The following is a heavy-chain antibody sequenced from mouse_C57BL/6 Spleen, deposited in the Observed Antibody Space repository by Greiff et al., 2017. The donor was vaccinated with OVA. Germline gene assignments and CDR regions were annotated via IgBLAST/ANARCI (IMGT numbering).Heavy chain of an antibody. CDR2: ISYSGST. J-gene: IGHJ2*01. CDR3: ARYFWDEGFDY. D-gene: IGHD4-1*01. V-gene: IGHV3-8*01. Sequence: DVKLQESGPGLAKPSQTLSLTCSVTGYSITSDYWNWLRKFPGNKLEYMGYISYSGSTYYNPSLKSRISITRDTSKNQYYLQLNSVTTEDTATYYCARYFWDEGFDYWGQGTTLTVSS. CDR1: GYSITSDY.